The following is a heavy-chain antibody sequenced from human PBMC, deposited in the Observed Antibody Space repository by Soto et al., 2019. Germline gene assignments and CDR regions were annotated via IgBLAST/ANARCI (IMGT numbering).Heavy chain of an antibody. Sequence: PSETLSLTCTVSGGSISSYDWSWIRHPPWKGLELMGYIYYSGSTNYNPSLKSRVTLSVDPSTNPSSLKLSSVPGADTAVSLCARDQGSSRHHSDYWGQGTLVPVSS. CDR2: IYYSGST. V-gene: IGHV4-59*01. CDR3: ARDQGSSRHHSDY. CDR1: GGSISSYD. D-gene: IGHD6-13*01. J-gene: IGHJ4*02.